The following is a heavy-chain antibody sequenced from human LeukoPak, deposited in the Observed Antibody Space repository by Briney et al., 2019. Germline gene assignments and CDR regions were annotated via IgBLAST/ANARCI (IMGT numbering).Heavy chain of an antibody. D-gene: IGHD2/OR15-2a*01. CDR1: GFTFSTYA. CDR2: LLSDGRNK. J-gene: IGHJ4*02. Sequence: QPGGSLRLSCAASGFTFSTYAMHWVRQAPGKGLEWVASLLSDGRNKYYTDSVKGRFTISRDNSQNTLYLEMNGLRSEDTAVYSCARGKLSTSGLGFWGQGTLVTVSS. CDR3: ARGKLSTSGLGF. V-gene: IGHV3-30*04.